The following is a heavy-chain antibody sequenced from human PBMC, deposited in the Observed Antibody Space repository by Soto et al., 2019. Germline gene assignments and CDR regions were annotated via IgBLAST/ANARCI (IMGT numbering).Heavy chain of an antibody. V-gene: IGHV4-59*08. Sequence: QVQLQESGPGLVKPSETLSLTCTVSGGSISPYYWSWIRQPPEKGLEWIGNINYIGNSNYNPSPKSRVTISLDTSKNQFSLKLSSVTAADTAVYYCARLNYGDFQLYYFDYWGQGTLVTVSS. CDR3: ARLNYGDFQLYYFDY. D-gene: IGHD4-17*01. J-gene: IGHJ4*02. CDR2: INYIGNS. CDR1: GGSISPYY.